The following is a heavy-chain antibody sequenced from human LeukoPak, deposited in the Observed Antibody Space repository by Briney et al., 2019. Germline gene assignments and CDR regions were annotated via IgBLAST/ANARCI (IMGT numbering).Heavy chain of an antibody. Sequence: SETLSLTCTVSGGSISSGGYYWSWIRQPPGKGLEWIGYIYHSGSTYYNPSLKSRVTISVDRSKNQFSLKLSSVTAADTAVYYCARSARYSSGCGYWGQGTLVTVSS. CDR2: IYHSGST. V-gene: IGHV4-30-2*01. D-gene: IGHD6-19*01. CDR3: ARSARYSSGCGY. J-gene: IGHJ4*02. CDR1: GGSISSGGYY.